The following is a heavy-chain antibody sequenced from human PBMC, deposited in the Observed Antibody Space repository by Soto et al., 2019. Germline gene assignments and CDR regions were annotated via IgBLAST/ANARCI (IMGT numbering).Heavy chain of an antibody. CDR3: ASPYCSGGSCYPIFDY. D-gene: IGHD2-15*01. Sequence: SETLSLTCTVSGGSISSSSYYWGWIRQPPGKGLEWIGSIYYSGSTYYNPSLKSRVTISVDTSKNQFSLKLSSVTAADTAVYYCASPYCSGGSCYPIFDYWGQGTLVTVSS. V-gene: IGHV4-39*01. J-gene: IGHJ4*02. CDR1: GGSISSSSYY. CDR2: IYYSGST.